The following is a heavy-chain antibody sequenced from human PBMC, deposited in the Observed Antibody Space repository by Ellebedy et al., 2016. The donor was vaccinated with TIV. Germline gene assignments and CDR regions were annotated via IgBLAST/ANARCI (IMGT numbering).Heavy chain of an antibody. Sequence: GESLKISCNVSGNTFAKDWIAWVRQTPGEGLQWMGFIYPGDSDTMYSPAFQGQVTISVDKSINTAYLQWSSLTASDSAMYYCAIKRPNWFDPWGQGSLVTVSS. V-gene: IGHV5-51*01. J-gene: IGHJ5*02. CDR2: IYPGDSDT. CDR3: AIKRPNWFDP. CDR1: GNTFAKDW.